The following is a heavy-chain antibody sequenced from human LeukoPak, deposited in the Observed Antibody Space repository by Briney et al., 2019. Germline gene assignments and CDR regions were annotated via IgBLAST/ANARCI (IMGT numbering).Heavy chain of an antibody. CDR2: INPNSGGT. D-gene: IGHD4-17*01. J-gene: IGHJ3*02. CDR1: GYTFTGYY. V-gene: IGHV1-2*02. Sequence: ASVKVSCKASGYTFTGYYMHWVRQAPGQGLEWMGWINPNSGGTNYAQKFQGRVTMTRDTSISTAYMELSRLRSDDTAVYYYATHYGDHEGGGDAFDIWGQGTMVTVSS. CDR3: ATHYGDHEGGGDAFDI.